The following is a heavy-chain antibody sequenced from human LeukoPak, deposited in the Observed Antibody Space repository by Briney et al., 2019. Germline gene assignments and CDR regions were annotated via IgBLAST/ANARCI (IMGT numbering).Heavy chain of an antibody. D-gene: IGHD4-17*01. CDR3: ARGNHYGDYDGSYYYYYGMDV. CDR1: GYTFTSYA. V-gene: IGHV1-69*13. J-gene: IGHJ6*02. Sequence: SVKVSCKASGYTFTSYAMNWVRQAPGQGLEWMGGIIPIFGTANYAQKFQGRVTITADESTSTAYMELSSLRSEDTAVYYCARGNHYGDYDGSYYYYYGMDVWGQGPRSPSP. CDR2: IIPIFGTA.